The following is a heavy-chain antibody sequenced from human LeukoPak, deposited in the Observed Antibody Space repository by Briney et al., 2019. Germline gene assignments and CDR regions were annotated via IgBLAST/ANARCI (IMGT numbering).Heavy chain of an antibody. CDR1: GGSFSGYY. J-gene: IGHJ6*02. CDR3: AGGGGYSYGYRYYYYGMDV. V-gene: IGHV4-34*01. Sequence: PSEALSLTCAVYGGSFSGYYRSWIRQPPGKGLEWIGEINHSGSTNYNPSLKSRVTISVDTSKNQFSLKLSSVTAADTAVYYCAGGGGYSYGYRYYYYGMDVWGQGTRSPSP. D-gene: IGHD5-18*01. CDR2: INHSGST.